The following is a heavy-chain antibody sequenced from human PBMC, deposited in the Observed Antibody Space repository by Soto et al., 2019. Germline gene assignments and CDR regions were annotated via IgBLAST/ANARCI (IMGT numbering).Heavy chain of an antibody. Sequence: SLRLSCAASGFTFSSYAMSWVRQAPGKGLEWVSAISGSGGSTYYADSVKGRFTISRDNSKNTLYLQMNSLRAEDTAVYYCAKAEYYYDSSGYYYDYYYGMDVWGQGTTVTVSS. J-gene: IGHJ6*02. CDR1: GFTFSSYA. V-gene: IGHV3-23*01. CDR2: ISGSGGST. D-gene: IGHD3-22*01. CDR3: AKAEYYYDSSGYYYDYYYGMDV.